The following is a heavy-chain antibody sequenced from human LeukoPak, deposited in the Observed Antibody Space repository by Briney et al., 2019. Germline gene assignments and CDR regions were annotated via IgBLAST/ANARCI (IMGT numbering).Heavy chain of an antibody. CDR3: AKSFYRDRDY. Sequence: PGGSLRLSCTASEFTFSIYEMNWVRHGQGQGLEALSDISSSGSSIYYADSVKDPFTISRDNAKNSLYLQMNSPRAEETAIYYCAKSFYRDRDYWGQGTLVTVSS. CDR2: ISSSGSSI. V-gene: IGHV3-48*03. J-gene: IGHJ4*02. D-gene: IGHD4-17*01. CDR1: EFTFSIYE.